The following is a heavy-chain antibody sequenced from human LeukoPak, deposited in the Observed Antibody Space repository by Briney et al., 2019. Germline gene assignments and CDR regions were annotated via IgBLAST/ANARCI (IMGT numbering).Heavy chain of an antibody. J-gene: IGHJ6*03. CDR1: GFTFGSYT. D-gene: IGHD3-22*01. Sequence: GGSLRLSCAASGFTFGSYTINWVRQAPGKGLEWVSSISSSNSYRLYADSVKGRFTISRDNAKNSLYLQMNGLRAEDTAVYYCARDFSSAHYNYMDVWGKGTTVAISS. CDR3: ARDFSSAHYNYMDV. CDR2: ISSSNSYR. V-gene: IGHV3-21*01.